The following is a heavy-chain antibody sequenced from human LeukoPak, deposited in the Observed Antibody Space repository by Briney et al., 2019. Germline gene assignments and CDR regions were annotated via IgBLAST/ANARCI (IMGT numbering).Heavy chain of an antibody. J-gene: IGHJ4*02. CDR2: ISYDGSNK. V-gene: IGHV3-30*18. Sequence: SGGSLRLSCTASGFKFDDYGMHWVRRAPGKGLEWVAVISYDGSNKYYADSAKGRFTIFRDNSKNTLYLQMNSLRAEDTAVYYCAKSGNSGGPFVYWGQGTLVTVSS. D-gene: IGHD4-23*01. CDR1: GFKFDDYG. CDR3: AKSGNSGGPFVY.